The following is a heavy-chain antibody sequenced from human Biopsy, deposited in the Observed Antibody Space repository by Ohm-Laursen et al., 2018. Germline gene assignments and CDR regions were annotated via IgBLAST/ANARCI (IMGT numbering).Heavy chain of an antibody. V-gene: IGHV3-73*01. D-gene: IGHD3-10*01. J-gene: IGHJ4*02. Sequence: SLRLSCSASGFTFSASAVHWVRQASGKGLEWFGRIRSKAKSYATAYAASVTGRFTISRDDSKNTTYLQMNSLKTGDTAVYYCTPEGAGFDNWGQGTLVTVSS. CDR1: GFTFSASA. CDR2: IRSKAKSYAT. CDR3: TPEGAGFDN.